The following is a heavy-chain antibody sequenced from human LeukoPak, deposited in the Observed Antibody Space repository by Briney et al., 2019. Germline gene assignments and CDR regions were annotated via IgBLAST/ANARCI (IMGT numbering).Heavy chain of an antibody. Sequence: GGSLRLSCAASGFTFSSYGMHWVRQAPGKGLEWVAVIWYDGSNKYYADSVKGRFTISRDNSKNTLYLQMNSLRAEDTAVYYCARGRYSSGWYVSYYYYYGMDVWGQGTTVTVSS. D-gene: IGHD6-19*01. J-gene: IGHJ6*02. CDR2: IWYDGSNK. CDR1: GFTFSSYG. CDR3: ARGRYSSGWYVSYYYYYGMDV. V-gene: IGHV3-33*01.